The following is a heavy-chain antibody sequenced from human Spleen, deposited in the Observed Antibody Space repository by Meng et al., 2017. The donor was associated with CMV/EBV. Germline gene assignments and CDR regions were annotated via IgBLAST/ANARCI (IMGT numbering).Heavy chain of an antibody. Sequence: QVQLVASGGVVVPYGRSRGLSCSTSGFIFSDFGMHWVRQAPGKGLEWGAMSTYDGSSRYYVHSVKGRFTISRDNAKTSVYLQMNSLRADDTAVYYLARDYGYSYGYGLDYWGQGVLVTVSS. CDR1: GFIFSDFG. CDR2: STYDGSSR. J-gene: IGHJ4*02. V-gene: IGHV3-30*03. D-gene: IGHD5-18*01. CDR3: ARDYGYSYGYGLDY.